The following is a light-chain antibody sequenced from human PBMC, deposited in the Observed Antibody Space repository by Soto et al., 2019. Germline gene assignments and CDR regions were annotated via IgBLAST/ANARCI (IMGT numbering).Light chain of an antibody. Sequence: DIVMTQSPDSLAVSLGERATINCKSSQSVFYNSFNKNKLAWYQQKPGQPPKLLIYWASIRESGIPDRFSGSGSGTDFTLTISGLQAEDVAVYYCQQYYSTPWTFGQGTKVEIK. CDR1: QSVFYNSFNKNK. CDR2: WAS. V-gene: IGKV4-1*01. J-gene: IGKJ1*01. CDR3: QQYYSTPWT.